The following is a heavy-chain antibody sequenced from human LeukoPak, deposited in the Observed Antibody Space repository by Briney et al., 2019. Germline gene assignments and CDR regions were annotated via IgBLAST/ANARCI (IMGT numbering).Heavy chain of an antibody. CDR3: ARGPTKSARRGGYYMDV. Sequence: PGGSLRLSCAASGSTFSSYWMSWVRQAPGKGLEWVANIKQDGSGKYYVDSVKGRFTISRDNAKNSLYLQMNSLRAEDTAVYYCARGPTKSARRGGYYMDVWGKGTTVTVSS. CDR1: GSTFSSYW. J-gene: IGHJ6*03. D-gene: IGHD1-26*01. CDR2: IKQDGSGK. V-gene: IGHV3-7*01.